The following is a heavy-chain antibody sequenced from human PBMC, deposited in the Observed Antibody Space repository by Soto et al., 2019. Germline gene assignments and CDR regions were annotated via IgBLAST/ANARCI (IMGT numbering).Heavy chain of an antibody. D-gene: IGHD6-13*01. V-gene: IGHV3-11*03. CDR2: ISSSSSYT. J-gene: IGHJ4*02. Sequence: GGSLRLSCTASGFTFSDFSMSWIRQAPGKGLEWVSYISSSSSYTNYADSVGGRFTISRDNAKNSLYLQMNSLRVEDTAVYYCARTWPNDSSFLYWGLGILVTV. CDR1: GFTFSDFS. CDR3: ARTWPNDSSFLY.